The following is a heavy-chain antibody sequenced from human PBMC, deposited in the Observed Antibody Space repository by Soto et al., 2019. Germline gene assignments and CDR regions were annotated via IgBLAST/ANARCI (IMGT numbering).Heavy chain of an antibody. CDR3: ARDGREASGMDV. V-gene: IGHV4-59*11. CDR2: IYYMGST. CDR1: GGSISSHY. Sequence: ETLSLTCPVSGGSISSHYWSWVRQAPGKGLEWLGHIYYMGSTSYNPSLRSRSTISVDPSNNQFSLELNSVTPADTAVYYCARDGREASGMDVWGQGTKVTVSS. J-gene: IGHJ6*02. D-gene: IGHD1-26*01.